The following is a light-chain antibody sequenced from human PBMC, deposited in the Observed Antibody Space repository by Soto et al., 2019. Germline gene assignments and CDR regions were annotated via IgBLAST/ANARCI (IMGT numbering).Light chain of an antibody. CDR1: QSLSSSS. CDR3: QLYGGSPRT. CDR2: DAS. V-gene: IGKV3D-20*01. Sequence: EIVLTQSPATLSLSPGERATLSCGASQSLSSSSLAWVQQKPGLAPRLVIYDASIRATGIPARSSGSGSGTEFPLTVSRLEPEDFAGYYCQLYGGSPRTVGQGTKVEIK. J-gene: IGKJ1*01.